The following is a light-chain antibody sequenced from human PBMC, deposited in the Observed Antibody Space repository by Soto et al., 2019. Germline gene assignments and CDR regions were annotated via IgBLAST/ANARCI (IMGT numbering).Light chain of an antibody. Sequence: ELVLTQSPGTLSLSPGEGATLSCRASQSVGSNYLAWYQQKPGQAHRLLIYGASSRANGIPERSSGSGSGKDLTLTISKLEPEDFAVYYYQHYGSSRWTGGQWTMVDIK. CDR1: QSVGSNY. V-gene: IGKV3-20*01. CDR2: GAS. J-gene: IGKJ1*01. CDR3: QHYGSSRWT.